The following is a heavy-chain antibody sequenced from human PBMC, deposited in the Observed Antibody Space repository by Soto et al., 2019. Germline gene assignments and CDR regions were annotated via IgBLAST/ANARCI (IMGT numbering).Heavy chain of an antibody. CDR3: VRDPATLTTYYGY. CDR2: TWYDGRKK. CDR1: GFSISRYG. J-gene: IGHJ4*02. D-gene: IGHD4-17*01. V-gene: IGHV3-33*01. Sequence: PGGSLRLSCTASGFSISRYGMHWVRQAPGKGLEWVALTWYDGRKKYYADSVKGRFTISRDDSKNTLDLQMNNMRGDDTAVYYCVRDPATLTTYYGYWGQGTLVTVSS.